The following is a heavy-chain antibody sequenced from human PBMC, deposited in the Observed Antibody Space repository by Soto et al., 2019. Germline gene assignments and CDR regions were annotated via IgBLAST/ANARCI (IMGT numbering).Heavy chain of an antibody. CDR1: GYTLTTYG. V-gene: IGHV1-18*01. Sequence: ASVKVSCKASGYTLTTYGISWVRQAPGQGLEWLGWINTHNGNTNYAQNLQGRVIMTADTSTSTAYMELRSLRSDDTAVYYCARGIGIDEYSSNPEYYYGMDVWGQGTTVTVSS. J-gene: IGHJ6*02. CDR2: INTHNGNT. D-gene: IGHD6-6*01. CDR3: ARGIGIDEYSSNPEYYYGMDV.